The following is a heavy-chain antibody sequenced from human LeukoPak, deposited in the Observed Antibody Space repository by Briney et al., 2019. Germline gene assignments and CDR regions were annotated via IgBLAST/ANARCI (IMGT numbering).Heavy chain of an antibody. CDR2: INYGGST. J-gene: IGHJ6*03. D-gene: IGHD6-13*01. CDR1: GGSFGYY. V-gene: IGHV4-34*01. CDR3: ARGGQYMGASWYRGVYHYLDV. Sequence: SETLSLTCAVYGGSFGYYWTWVRQSPGKGLEWIGEINYGGSTTYNPSLKSRVTISVVMSKNQFSLKLSSVTAADTGVYYCARGGQYMGASWYRGVYHYLDVWGKGTTVIVSS.